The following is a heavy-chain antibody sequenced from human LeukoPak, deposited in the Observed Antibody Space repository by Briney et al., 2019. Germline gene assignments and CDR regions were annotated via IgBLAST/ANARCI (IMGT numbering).Heavy chain of an antibody. CDR3: ARVVDHDYGDYYLDY. CDR2: IYSGGST. CDR1: GITVSRND. D-gene: IGHD4-17*01. J-gene: IGHJ4*02. V-gene: IGHV3-53*01. Sequence: GGSLRHSCAASGITVSRNDISWVRPASGKGLDCIKVIYSGGSTDYADSVKGRLTISRDNSKNTLYLQMTSLRAEDTAVYYGARVVDHDYGDYYLDYWGRGTLVTVSS.